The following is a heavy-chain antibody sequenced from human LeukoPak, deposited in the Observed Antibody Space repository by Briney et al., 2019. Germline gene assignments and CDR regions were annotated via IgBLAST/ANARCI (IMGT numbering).Heavy chain of an antibody. Sequence: GGSLRLSCAASGFTFGRFGIHWVRQAPGKGLEWVSAISGSGGSTYYADSVKGRFTISRDNSKNTLYLQMNSLRAEDTAVYYCATLGIAAAGTLDYWGQGTLVTVSS. CDR2: ISGSGGST. J-gene: IGHJ4*02. V-gene: IGHV3-23*01. CDR3: ATLGIAAAGTLDY. CDR1: GFTFGRFG. D-gene: IGHD6-13*01.